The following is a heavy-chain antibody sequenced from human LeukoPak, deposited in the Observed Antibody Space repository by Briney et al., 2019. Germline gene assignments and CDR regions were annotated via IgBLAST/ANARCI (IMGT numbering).Heavy chain of an antibody. CDR1: GGSFSGYY. CDR3: ARTFAYPRGYSYGYMWVYYYYYMDV. Sequence: PSETLSLTYAVYGGSFSGYYWSWIRQPPGKGLEWIGEINHSGSTNYNPSLKSRVTLSVDTSKAPFSLKLSSVTAADTAVYYCARTFAYPRGYSYGYMWVYYYYYMDVWGKGTTVTVSS. D-gene: IGHD5-18*01. J-gene: IGHJ6*03. CDR2: INHSGST. V-gene: IGHV4-34*01.